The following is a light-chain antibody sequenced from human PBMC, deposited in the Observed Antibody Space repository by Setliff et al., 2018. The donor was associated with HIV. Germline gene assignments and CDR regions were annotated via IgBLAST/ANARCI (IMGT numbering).Light chain of an antibody. Sequence: QSVLTQPPSASGTPGQRVTISCSGSSSNIGTNTVNWYQQLPGTAPKLLIYSSVKRPSGVPDRFSGSKSGTSASLAISGLQSEDEADYYCAAWFDSLTGYVFGTGTKVT. J-gene: IGLJ1*01. CDR3: AAWFDSLTGYV. V-gene: IGLV1-44*01. CDR1: SSNIGTNT. CDR2: SSV.